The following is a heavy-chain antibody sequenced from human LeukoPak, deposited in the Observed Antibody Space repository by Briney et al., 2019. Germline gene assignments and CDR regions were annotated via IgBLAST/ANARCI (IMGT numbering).Heavy chain of an antibody. CDR2: IGSTGGYT. CDR1: GFTFGSYG. J-gene: IGHJ4*02. CDR3: ARDHPRTLTTEFDY. Sequence: GGSLRLSCVASGFTFGSYGMNWVRQAPGKGLEWLSSIGSTGGYTYYADSLGGRFTISRDNAKNSLYLQMNSLRAEDTAVYYCARDHPRTLTTEFDYWGQGTLVTVSS. V-gene: IGHV3-21*01. D-gene: IGHD4/OR15-4a*01.